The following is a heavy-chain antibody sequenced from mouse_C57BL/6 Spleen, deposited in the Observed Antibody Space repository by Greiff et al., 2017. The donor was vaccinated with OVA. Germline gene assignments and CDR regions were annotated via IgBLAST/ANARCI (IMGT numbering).Heavy chain of an antibody. V-gene: IGHV1-55*01. CDR1: GYTFTSYW. CDR3: ARSDYYGSSSPFAY. CDR2: IYPGSGST. Sequence: VQLQQPGAELVKPGASVKMSCKASGYTFTSYWITWVKQRPGQGLEWIGDIYPGSGSTNYNEKFKSKATLTVETSSSTAYMQLSSLTSEDSAVYYCARSDYYGSSSPFAYWGQGTLVTVSA. J-gene: IGHJ3*01. D-gene: IGHD1-1*01.